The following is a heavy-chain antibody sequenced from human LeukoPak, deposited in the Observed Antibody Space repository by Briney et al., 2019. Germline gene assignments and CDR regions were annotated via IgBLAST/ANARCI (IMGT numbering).Heavy chain of an antibody. D-gene: IGHD1-1*01. CDR1: GFTFSDYD. CDR3: ARVAKERVGGVYYFDY. V-gene: IGHV3-13*01. Sequence: GGSLRLSCAASGFTFSDYDMHWVRQATGKGLEWVSAIGTAGDTYYTGSVKGRFTISRENAKNSLYLQMNSLRAGHTAAYYCARVAKERVGGVYYFDYWGQGTLVTVSS. CDR2: IGTAGDT. J-gene: IGHJ4*02.